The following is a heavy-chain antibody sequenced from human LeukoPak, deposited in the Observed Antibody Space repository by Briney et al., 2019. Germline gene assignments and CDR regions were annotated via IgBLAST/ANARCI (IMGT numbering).Heavy chain of an antibody. Sequence: GGSLRLSCAASGFTFSSYAMSWVRQAPGKGLEWVSAISGSGGSTYYADSVKGRFTISRDNSKNTLYLQMNSLRAEDTAVYYCAKTQSDCSSTSCYDWFDPWGQGTLVTVSS. V-gene: IGHV3-23*01. CDR3: AKTQSDCSSTSCYDWFDP. CDR1: GFTFSSYA. J-gene: IGHJ5*02. D-gene: IGHD2-2*01. CDR2: ISGSGGST.